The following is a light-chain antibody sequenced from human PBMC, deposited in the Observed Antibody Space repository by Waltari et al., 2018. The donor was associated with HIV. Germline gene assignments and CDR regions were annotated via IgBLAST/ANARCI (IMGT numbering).Light chain of an antibody. J-gene: IGKJ3*01. CDR3: QQFYSAVFT. V-gene: IGKV4-1*01. CDR2: WAS. CDR1: QSVLYSSNNRNY. Sequence: DNVMTQSPDSLAVSLGERATINCQSNQSVLYSSNNRNYLAWYQQKPGQPPKLLIYWASPRESGVPDRFSGGGSGTVFTLTISSLQAEAVAVYYCQQFYSAVFTFGPGTKVDIK.